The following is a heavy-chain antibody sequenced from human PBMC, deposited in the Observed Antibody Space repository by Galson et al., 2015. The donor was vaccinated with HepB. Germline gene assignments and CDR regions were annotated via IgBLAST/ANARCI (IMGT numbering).Heavy chain of an antibody. V-gene: IGHV3-30-3*01. CDR2: ISYDGNNK. D-gene: IGHD2-2*01. J-gene: IGHJ1*01. Sequence: SLRLSCAASGFTFSSYSMHWVRQAPGKGLEWVAVISYDGNNKYYADSVKGRFTISRDNSKNTLYLQMNSLRAEDTAVYYCAKDSVYCSGTSCYFYSQYFQHWGQGTLVTVSS. CDR3: AKDSVYCSGTSCYFYSQYFQH. CDR1: GFTFSSYS.